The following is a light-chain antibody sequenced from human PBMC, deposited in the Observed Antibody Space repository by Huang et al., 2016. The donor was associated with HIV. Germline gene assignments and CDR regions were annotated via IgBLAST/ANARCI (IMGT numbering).Light chain of an antibody. Sequence: EIVMTQSPGTLSVFPGERATLSCRASQSVSSNLAWYQQKSGQAPRLLIYGASTMATGIPARFSGSGSGTEFTLTISSLQSEDFAVYYCQQYNDWPPGDTFGQGTKLEIK. CDR1: QSVSSN. CDR3: QQYNDWPPGDT. V-gene: IGKV3-15*01. J-gene: IGKJ2*01. CDR2: GAS.